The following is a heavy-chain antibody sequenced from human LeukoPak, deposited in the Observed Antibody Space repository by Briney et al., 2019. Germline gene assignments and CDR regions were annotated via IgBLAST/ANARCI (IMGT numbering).Heavy chain of an antibody. CDR1: GFVFSSYG. D-gene: IGHD1-26*01. V-gene: IGHV3-7*01. Sequence: PGGSLRLSCAASGFVFSSYGIHWVRQAPGKGLEWVANIKGDESARHQADSVKGRFTISRDNTRNSLYLQMTNLRGDDTAVYYCARDVVGSLDYWGQGTLVTVSS. J-gene: IGHJ4*02. CDR3: ARDVVGSLDY. CDR2: IKGDESAR.